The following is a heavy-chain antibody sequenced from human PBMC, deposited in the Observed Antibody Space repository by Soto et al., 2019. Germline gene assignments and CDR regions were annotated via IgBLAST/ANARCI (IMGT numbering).Heavy chain of an antibody. J-gene: IGHJ6*02. CDR3: ARHGLSSSWPTGLTNYYGMDV. V-gene: IGHV5-10-1*01. CDR1: GYSFTSYW. Sequence: PGESLKISCKGSGYSFTSYWISWVRQMPGKGLEWTGRIDPSDSYTNYSPSFQGHVTISADKSISTAYLQWSSLKASDTAMYYCARHGLSSSWPTGLTNYYGMDVWGQGTTVTVSS. CDR2: IDPSDSYT. D-gene: IGHD6-13*01.